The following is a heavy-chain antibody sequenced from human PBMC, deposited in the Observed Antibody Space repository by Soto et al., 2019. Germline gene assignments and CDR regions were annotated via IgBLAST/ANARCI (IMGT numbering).Heavy chain of an antibody. D-gene: IGHD3-9*01. CDR1: GFSLSTSGVG. Sequence: QITLKESGPTLVKPTQTLTLTCTFSGFSLSTSGVGVAWIRQPPGKALEWLALIYWDDDKRYSPSLKSRLTITKDTSKNQVVLTMTNMYPGDTATYYCAHSRKSYYDILTGYNYWGQGTLVTVSS. CDR2: IYWDDDK. CDR3: AHSRKSYYDILTGYNY. V-gene: IGHV2-5*02. J-gene: IGHJ4*02.